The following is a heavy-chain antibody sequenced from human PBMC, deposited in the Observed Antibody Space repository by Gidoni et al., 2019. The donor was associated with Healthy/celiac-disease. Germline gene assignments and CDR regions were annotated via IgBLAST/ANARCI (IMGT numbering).Heavy chain of an antibody. Sequence: QVQLVESGGGVVQPGRSLRLSCAASGFTFSSYGMHWVRQAPGKGLEWVAVISYDGSNKYYADSVKGRFTISRDNSKNTLYLQMNSLRAEDTAVYYCAKDRVSSLPDWGQGTLVTVSS. D-gene: IGHD6-13*01. CDR2: ISYDGSNK. CDR3: AKDRVSSLPD. V-gene: IGHV3-30*18. CDR1: GFTFSSYG. J-gene: IGHJ4*02.